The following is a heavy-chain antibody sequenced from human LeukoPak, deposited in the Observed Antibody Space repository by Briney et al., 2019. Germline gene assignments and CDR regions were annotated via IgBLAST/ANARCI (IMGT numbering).Heavy chain of an antibody. J-gene: IGHJ4*02. Sequence: GESLKISCKGFGYSLYYYWIAWVRQMPGQGLEWMGIIYPGDSDTRYSPSFQGQVTISADKSISAAYLQWSSLRASDTAMYYCARCGEIATISSCYFDYWGQGSLVTVSS. CDR1: GYSLYYYW. CDR2: IYPGDSDT. V-gene: IGHV5-51*01. CDR3: ARCGEIATISSCYFDY. D-gene: IGHD5-24*01.